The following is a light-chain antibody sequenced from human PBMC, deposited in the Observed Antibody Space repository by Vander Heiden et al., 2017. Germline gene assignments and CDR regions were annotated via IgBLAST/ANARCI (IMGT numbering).Light chain of an antibody. Sequence: LVLTQSPSASASLGASVNLTCALSSGHNTYAIAWHQQQPEKGPRFLMKITSAGSHSKGDGIPDRFSGSSSGSERYLTISSLQSDDEADYYCQTWGPGFVIFGGGTKLTVL. CDR3: QTWGPGFVI. J-gene: IGLJ2*01. CDR1: SGHNTYA. CDR2: ITSAGSH. V-gene: IGLV4-69*01.